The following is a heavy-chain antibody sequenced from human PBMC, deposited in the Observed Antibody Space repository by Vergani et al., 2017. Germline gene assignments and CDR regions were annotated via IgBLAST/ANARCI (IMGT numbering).Heavy chain of an antibody. V-gene: IGHV3-23*03. D-gene: IGHD1-1*01. Sequence: EVQLLESGGGLVQPGGSLRLSCAASGFTFSSYAMSWVRQAPGKGLEWVEVIYSGGSSTYYADSVKGRFTISRDNSKNTLYLQMNSLRAEDTAVYYCAKSNNWNDDYYYYYMDVWGKGTTVTVSS. J-gene: IGHJ6*03. CDR1: GFTFSSYA. CDR3: AKSNNWNDDYYYYYMDV. CDR2: IYSGGSST.